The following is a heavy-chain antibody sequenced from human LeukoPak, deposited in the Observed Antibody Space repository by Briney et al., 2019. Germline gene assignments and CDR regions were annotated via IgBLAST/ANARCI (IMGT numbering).Heavy chain of an antibody. CDR3: AKDADTVPCYFDY. D-gene: IGHD4-17*01. Sequence: GGSLRLSCAASGFTFSSYAMSWVRQAPGMGLEWVSGITAGGGSTYYADSVKGRFTISRDNSKSTLYLQMNSLRAEDTAVYYCAKDADTVPCYFDYWGQGTLVTVSS. CDR2: ITAGGGST. J-gene: IGHJ4*02. CDR1: GFTFSSYA. V-gene: IGHV3-23*01.